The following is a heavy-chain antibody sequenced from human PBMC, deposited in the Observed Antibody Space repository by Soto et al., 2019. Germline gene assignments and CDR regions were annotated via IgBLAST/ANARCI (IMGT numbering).Heavy chain of an antibody. CDR1: GFSFSNYN. Sequence: GGSLRVSCVASGFSFSNYNMNWVRQAPGKGLEWVSYITDSSYTVHYADSVRGRFTISRDNAESSLYLQMNSLRDEDTAVYFCARDFGHGYYLDYWGRGTLVTVSS. V-gene: IGHV3-48*02. J-gene: IGHJ4*02. CDR2: ITDSSYTV. CDR3: ARDFGHGYYLDY. D-gene: IGHD3-3*01.